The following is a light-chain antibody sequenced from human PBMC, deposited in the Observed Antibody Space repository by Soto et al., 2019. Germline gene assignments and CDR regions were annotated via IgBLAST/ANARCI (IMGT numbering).Light chain of an antibody. J-gene: IGLJ3*02. CDR1: SGSVSTNYY. CDR3: VLYMGSGIWV. Sequence: QTVVTQEPSFSVSPGGTVTLTCGLSSGSVSTNYYPSWYQQTPGQAPRTLIYSTNTRSSGVPDRFSGSILGNKAALTSTGAQSDDESDYSCVLYMGSGIWVFGGGTKLTVL. V-gene: IGLV8-61*01. CDR2: STN.